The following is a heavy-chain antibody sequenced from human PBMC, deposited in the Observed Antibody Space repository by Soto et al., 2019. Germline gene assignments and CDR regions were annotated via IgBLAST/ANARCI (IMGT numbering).Heavy chain of an antibody. J-gene: IGHJ4*02. CDR3: AREFAPGSPNYDY. D-gene: IGHD3-10*01. CDR2: IYHSGST. V-gene: IGHV4-4*02. Sequence: PSETLSLTCAVSGGSISSSNWWSWVRQPPGKGLEWIGEIYHSGSTNYNPSLKSRVTISVDKSKNQFSLKLSSVTAADTAVYYCAREFAPGSPNYDYWGLGTLVTVSS. CDR1: GGSISSSNW.